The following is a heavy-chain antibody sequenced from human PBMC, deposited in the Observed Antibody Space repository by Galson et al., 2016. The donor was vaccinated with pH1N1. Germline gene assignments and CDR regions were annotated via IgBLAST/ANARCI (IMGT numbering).Heavy chain of an antibody. CDR1: GFTFRNHV. Sequence: SLRLSCAASGFTFRNHVMSWVRQAPGKGPEWVSVITARGDATFYGHSVKGRFTISRDNAKNSLYLDMNSLRVDDTAVYWCARLSRPGVGSDRWGQGILVAVSA. CDR3: ARLSRPGVGSDR. D-gene: IGHD1-14*01. CDR2: ITARGDAT. V-gene: IGHV3-48*03. J-gene: IGHJ5*02.